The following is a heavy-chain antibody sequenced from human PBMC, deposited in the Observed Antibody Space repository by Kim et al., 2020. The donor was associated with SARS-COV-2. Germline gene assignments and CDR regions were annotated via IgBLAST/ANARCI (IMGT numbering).Heavy chain of an antibody. Sequence: GGSLRLSCAASGFTFSSYSMNWVRQAPGKGLEWVSSISSSSSYIYYADSVKGRFTISRDNAKNSLYLQMNSLRAEDTAVYYCASLRTRYSSGWYVHTHRFDYWGQGTLVTVSS. CDR3: ASLRTRYSSGWYVHTHRFDY. D-gene: IGHD6-19*01. CDR2: ISSSSSYI. V-gene: IGHV3-21*01. CDR1: GFTFSSYS. J-gene: IGHJ4*02.